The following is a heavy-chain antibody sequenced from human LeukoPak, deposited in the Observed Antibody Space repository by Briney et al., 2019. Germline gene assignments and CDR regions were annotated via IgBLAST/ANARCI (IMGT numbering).Heavy chain of an antibody. CDR1: GFNFYDYG. Sequence: GGSLRLSCAASGFNFYDYGMRWVRHAPGKGLEWGSGISWNGGKTDYADSVKGRFTISRDNAKNSLFLQVHSLRADDTAFYYCAREGIYCVNGVCYLDYWGQGTLVTVSS. D-gene: IGHD2-8*01. J-gene: IGHJ4*02. CDR2: ISWNGGKT. CDR3: AREGIYCVNGVCYLDY. V-gene: IGHV3-20*04.